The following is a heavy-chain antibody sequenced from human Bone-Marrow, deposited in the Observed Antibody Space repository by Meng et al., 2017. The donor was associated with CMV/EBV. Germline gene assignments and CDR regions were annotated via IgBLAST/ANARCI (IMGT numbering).Heavy chain of an antibody. Sequence: LTCAVFGDSISTNYWWSWVRQPPGKGLEWIGEISHSGSTKYTPSLNSRVTISVGKTKNHFSLKVTSVTAADTGVYFCARSPGWWSLDYWGQGSLVTVSS. V-gene: IGHV4-4*01. J-gene: IGHJ4*02. CDR3: ARSPGWWSLDY. CDR2: ISHSGST. D-gene: IGHD2-15*01. CDR1: GDSISTNYW.